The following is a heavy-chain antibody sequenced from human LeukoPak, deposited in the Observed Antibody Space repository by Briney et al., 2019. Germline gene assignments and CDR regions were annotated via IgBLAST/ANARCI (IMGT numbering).Heavy chain of an antibody. V-gene: IGHV1-18*01. CDR1: GGTFSSYA. Sequence: VASVKVSCKASGGTFSSYAISWVRQAPGQGPEWMGWISAYNGNTNYVQKFQGRVTMTTDTSTNTAYMELRSLTSDDTAVYYCARDLGLDTTMIFFDYWGQGTVVTVSS. J-gene: IGHJ4*02. CDR3: ARDLGLDTTMIFFDY. D-gene: IGHD5-18*01. CDR2: ISAYNGNT.